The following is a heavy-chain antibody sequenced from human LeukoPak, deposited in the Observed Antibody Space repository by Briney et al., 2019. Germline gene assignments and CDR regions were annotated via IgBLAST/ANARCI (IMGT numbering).Heavy chain of an antibody. CDR2: IYTGGNT. CDR3: ASHLPYYYDSSGYRPSDAFDI. Sequence: PGGSLRLSCAASGFIVSSNYMNWVRQAPGKGLEWVSVIYTGGNTYNADSVKGRFTISRDNSKNTLYLQMHSLRAEDTAVYYCASHLPYYYDSSGYRPSDAFDIWGQGTMVTVSS. CDR1: GFIVSSNY. J-gene: IGHJ3*02. D-gene: IGHD3-22*01. V-gene: IGHV3-53*01.